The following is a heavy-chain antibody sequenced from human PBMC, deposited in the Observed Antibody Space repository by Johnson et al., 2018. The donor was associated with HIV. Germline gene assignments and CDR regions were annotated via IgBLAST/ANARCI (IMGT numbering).Heavy chain of an antibody. D-gene: IGHD6-13*01. CDR1: GFTVSSNY. CDR3: ARDRRGSSWSRALDALDI. CDR2: IYSGGST. Sequence: VQLVESGGGLVQPGGSLRLSCAASGFTVSSNYMSWVRQAPGKGLEWVSVIYSGGSTYYADSVKGRFTISSDNSKNTLYLQMNSLRAEDTAVYYCARDRRGSSWSRALDALDIWGRGTMVTVSS. V-gene: IGHV3-66*01. J-gene: IGHJ3*02.